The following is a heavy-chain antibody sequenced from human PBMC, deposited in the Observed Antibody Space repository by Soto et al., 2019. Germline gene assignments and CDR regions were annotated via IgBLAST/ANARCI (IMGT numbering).Heavy chain of an antibody. V-gene: IGHV1-18*04. J-gene: IGHJ3*02. CDR1: GYTFTSYG. CDR2: ISAYNGNT. CDR3: ARVVGYYYDSSRDAFDI. Sequence: GASVKVSCKASGYTFTSYGISWVRQAPGQGLEWMGWISAYNGNTNYAQKLQGRVTMTTDTSTSTAYMELRSLRSDDTAVYYCARVVGYYYDSSRDAFDIWGQGTMVTVPS. D-gene: IGHD3-22*01.